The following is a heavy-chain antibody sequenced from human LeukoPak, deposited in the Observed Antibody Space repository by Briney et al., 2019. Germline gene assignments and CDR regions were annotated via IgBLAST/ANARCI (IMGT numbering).Heavy chain of an antibody. CDR1: GFTLSSYT. CDR2: INGGSSTI. D-gene: IGHD1-7*01. Sequence: TGGSLRLSCAASGFTLSSYTMNWVRQAPGKGLEWVSYINGGSSTIYYADSVKGRFTISRDNAKNSLYLQMNSLRAEDTAVYYCARGRITGTTYGMDVWGQGTTVTVSS. J-gene: IGHJ6*02. V-gene: IGHV3-48*01. CDR3: ARGRITGTTYGMDV.